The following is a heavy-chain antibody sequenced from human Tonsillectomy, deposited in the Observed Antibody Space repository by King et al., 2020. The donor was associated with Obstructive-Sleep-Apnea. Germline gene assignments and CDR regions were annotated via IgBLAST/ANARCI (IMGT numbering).Heavy chain of an antibody. D-gene: IGHD3-22*01. Sequence: QVQLVESGAEVKKPGASVKVSCKVSGYTLTELSMHWVRQAPGKGLEWMGGFDPEDGETIYAQKFQGRVTMTEDTSTDTAYMELSSLRSEDTAVYYCATDVSEYYDSSGNLDYWGQGTLVTVSS. CDR1: GYTLTELS. CDR3: ATDVSEYYDSSGNLDY. J-gene: IGHJ4*02. CDR2: FDPEDGET. V-gene: IGHV1-24*01.